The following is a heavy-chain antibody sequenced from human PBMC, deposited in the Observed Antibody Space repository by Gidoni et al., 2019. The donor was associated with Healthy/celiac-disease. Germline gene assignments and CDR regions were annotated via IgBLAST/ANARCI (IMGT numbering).Heavy chain of an antibody. Sequence: EVQLVESGGGLVKPGGSLRLSCAASGFTFSNAWMSWVRQAPGKGLEWVGRIKSKTDGGTTDYAAPVKGRFTISRDDSKNTLYLQMNSLKTEDTAVYYCTTASFLATVTPFDYWGQGTLVTVSS. CDR1: GFTFSNAW. J-gene: IGHJ4*02. D-gene: IGHD4-17*01. V-gene: IGHV3-15*01. CDR3: TTASFLATVTPFDY. CDR2: IKSKTDGGTT.